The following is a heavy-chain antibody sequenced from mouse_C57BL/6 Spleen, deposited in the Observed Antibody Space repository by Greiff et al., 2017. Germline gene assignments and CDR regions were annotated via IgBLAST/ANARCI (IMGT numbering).Heavy chain of an antibody. Sequence: QVQLKESGAELVKPGASVKLSCKASVYTFPEYTIHWVKHRSGPGLEWIGWFYPGRGSIKYNEKFKDKATLTADKSSSTVYMELSRLTSEDSAVYCWARHEDQGIYYGNYGAMDYWGQGTSVTVSS. J-gene: IGHJ4*01. CDR3: ARHEDQGIYYGNYGAMDY. D-gene: IGHD2-1*01. CDR2: FYPGRGSI. V-gene: IGHV1-62-2*01. CDR1: VYTFPEYT.